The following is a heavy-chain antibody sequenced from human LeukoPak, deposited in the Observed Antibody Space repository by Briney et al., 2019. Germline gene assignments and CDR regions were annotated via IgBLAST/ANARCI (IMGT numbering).Heavy chain of an antibody. J-gene: IGHJ3*02. CDR2: FSGSAGSS. Sequence: PGGSLRLSCAASGFTFSSYAMSWVRQAPGKGVEGVSNFSGSAGSSYYAASVKGRFSISRDNSKNTLYLQMNSLRAEDTAVYYCAKDQWSSGSLDAFDIWGQGTMVTVSS. CDR1: GFTFSSYA. D-gene: IGHD3-22*01. CDR3: AKDQWSSGSLDAFDI. V-gene: IGHV3-23*01.